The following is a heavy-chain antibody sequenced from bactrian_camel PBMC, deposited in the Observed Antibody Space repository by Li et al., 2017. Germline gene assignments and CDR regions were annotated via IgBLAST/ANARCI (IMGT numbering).Heavy chain of an antibody. V-gene: IGHV3S63*01. Sequence: VQLVESGGGSFQAGGTLTLSCEISGYNSETWSMGWFRQRVGQAREGVAATLTGSGITFYGDSVKGRFTISEDKAKNTLYLQMDNLKPEDTAMYYCAADAKAVAPWDWIGGYTSWGQGTQVTVS. D-gene: IGHD7*01. J-gene: IGHJ6*01. CDR1: GYNSETWS. CDR3: AADAKAVAPWDWIGGYTS. CDR2: TLTGSGIT.